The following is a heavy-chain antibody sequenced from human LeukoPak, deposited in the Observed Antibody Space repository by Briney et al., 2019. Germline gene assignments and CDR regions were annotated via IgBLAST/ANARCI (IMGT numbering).Heavy chain of an antibody. CDR1: GFTFSNYW. J-gene: IGHJ4*02. CDR2: INPDGGST. D-gene: IGHD3/OR15-3a*01. V-gene: IGHV3-74*01. Sequence: GGSLRLSCAASGFTFSNYWMHWVRQAPGKGLLWVARINPDGGSTSYADSVKGRFTFSRDNAKNTLFLQMNSLRTEDTAVSYCARVSFVSYGFFRGFDSWDQGAMVTVYS. CDR3: ARVSFVSYGFFRGFDS.